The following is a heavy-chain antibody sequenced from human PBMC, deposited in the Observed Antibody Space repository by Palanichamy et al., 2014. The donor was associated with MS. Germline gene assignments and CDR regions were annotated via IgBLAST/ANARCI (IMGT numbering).Heavy chain of an antibody. CDR3: ARDRDLEPNWGWFDP. V-gene: IGHV3-21*01. CDR2: ISSSSSYI. J-gene: IGHJ5*02. Sequence: EVQLVEVWGRAWSRPGGSLRLSCAASGFTFSSYSMNWVRQAPGKGLEWVSSISSSSSYIYYADSVKGRFTISRDNAKDSLYLQMNSLRAEDTAVYYCARDRDLEPNWGWFDPWGQGTLVTVSS. CDR1: GFTFSSYS. D-gene: IGHD7-27*01.